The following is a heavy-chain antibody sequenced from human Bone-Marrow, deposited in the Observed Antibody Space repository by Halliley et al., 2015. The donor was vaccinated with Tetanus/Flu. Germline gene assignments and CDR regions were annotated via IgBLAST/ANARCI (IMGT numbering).Heavy chain of an antibody. J-gene: IGHJ6*02. CDR2: IYYRGST. CDR3: ARVDCSSTSCYYQMDV. V-gene: IGHV4-59*12. CDR1: GGSINDDY. Sequence: TLSLTCTVSGGSINDDYWSWIRQPPGQGLEWVGYIYYRGSTKYNPSLKSRVTISVDTSNNEFSLKLSPVTVAGTAVYYCARVDCSSTSCYYQMDVWGLGTKVIVSS. D-gene: IGHD2-2*01.